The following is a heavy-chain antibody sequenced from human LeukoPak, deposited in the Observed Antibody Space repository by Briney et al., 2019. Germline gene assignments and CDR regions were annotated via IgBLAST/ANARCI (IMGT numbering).Heavy chain of an antibody. CDR3: SRGLESRKLGL. Sequence: SQTLSLTCSVSGASFYSDLQYLNWPRQRPRKGLEWIGIIHPIWMLYNNPSLESRDTMSRDTPNNHFSVNLNSVTVADPPLLLCSRGLESRKLGLWGQGILVTVSS. D-gene: IGHD1-1*01. CDR1: GASFYSDLQY. V-gene: IGHV4-31*03. CDR2: IHPIWML. J-gene: IGHJ4*02.